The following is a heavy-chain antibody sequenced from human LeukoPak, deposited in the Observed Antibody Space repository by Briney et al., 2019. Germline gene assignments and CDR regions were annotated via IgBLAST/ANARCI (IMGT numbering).Heavy chain of an antibody. CDR2: ISAYNGNT. CDR3: ARDGPHAEYYYYGMDV. CDR1: GYTFTSYG. D-gene: IGHD2-8*01. V-gene: IGHV1-18*01. J-gene: IGHJ6*02. Sequence: ASVKVSCKASGYTFTSYGISWVRQAPGQGLEWMGWISAYNGNTNYAQKLQGRVTMTTDTSTSTAYMELRSLRSDDTAVYYCARDGPHAEYYYYGMDVWGQGTTVTVSS.